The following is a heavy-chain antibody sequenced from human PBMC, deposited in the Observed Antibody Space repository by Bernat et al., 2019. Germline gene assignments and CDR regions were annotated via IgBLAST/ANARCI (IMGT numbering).Heavy chain of an antibody. Sequence: EVQLVESGGGLVKPGGSLRLSCAASGFTFSSYWMHWVRQAPGKGLVWVSRINSDGSSTSYPDSVKGRFTISRDNAQNPLYLQMNSLRAEDTAVYYCARGVYCSGGSCYSPGFDYWGQGTLVTVSS. D-gene: IGHD2-15*01. CDR2: INSDGSST. CDR1: GFTFSSYW. J-gene: IGHJ4*02. V-gene: IGHV3-74*02. CDR3: ARGVYCSGGSCYSPGFDY.